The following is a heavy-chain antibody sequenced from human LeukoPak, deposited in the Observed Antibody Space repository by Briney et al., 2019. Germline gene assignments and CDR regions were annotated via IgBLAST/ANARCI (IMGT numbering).Heavy chain of an antibody. D-gene: IGHD3-3*01. CDR1: GFTLSSYG. Sequence: PGGSLRLSCAASGFTLSSYGMSWVRQAPGKGLEWVSGISGSGGSTYYADSVKGRFTISRDITKNTLYLQMNSLRAEDTGVYYCAKDHYWSIDYWGRGTLVTVSS. V-gene: IGHV3-23*01. CDR2: ISGSGGST. CDR3: AKDHYWSIDY. J-gene: IGHJ4*02.